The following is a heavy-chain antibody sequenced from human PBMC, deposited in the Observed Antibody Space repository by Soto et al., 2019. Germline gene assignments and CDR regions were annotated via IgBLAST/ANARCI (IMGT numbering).Heavy chain of an antibody. V-gene: IGHV3-48*03. CDR2: ISSSGSTI. Sequence: GGSLRLSCAASGFTFSSYEMNWVRQAPGKGLEWVSYISSSGSTIYYADSVKGRFTISRDNAKNSLYLQMNSLRAEDTAVYYCAREGYSNYYYYYGMDVGGQGTTVTVSS. J-gene: IGHJ6*02. CDR1: GFTFSSYE. D-gene: IGHD4-4*01. CDR3: AREGYSNYYYYYGMDV.